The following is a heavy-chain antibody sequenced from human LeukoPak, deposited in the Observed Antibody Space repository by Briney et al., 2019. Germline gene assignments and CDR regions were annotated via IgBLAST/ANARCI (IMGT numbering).Heavy chain of an antibody. J-gene: IGHJ4*02. Sequence: ASVKVSCKASGGTFSSYAISWVRQAPGQGLEWMGGIIPIFGTANYAQKFQGRVTITADKSTSTAYMELSSLRSEDTAVYYCARDRPYITIFGVVIPSYYFDYWGQGTLVTVSS. CDR3: ARDRPYITIFGVVIPSYYFDY. D-gene: IGHD3-3*01. V-gene: IGHV1-69*06. CDR1: GGTFSSYA. CDR2: IIPIFGTA.